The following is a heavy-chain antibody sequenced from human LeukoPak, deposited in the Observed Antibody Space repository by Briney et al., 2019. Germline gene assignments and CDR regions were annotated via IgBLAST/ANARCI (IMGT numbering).Heavy chain of an antibody. Sequence: SETLSLTCTVSGGSISSSIYYWGWIRQPPGKGLEWIGSIYYSGSTYYNPSLKSRVTISVDTSKNQFSLKLSSVTAADTAVYYCARQGYDILTGYYLSFDYWGQGTLVTVSS. V-gene: IGHV4-39*01. CDR2: IYYSGST. CDR3: ARQGYDILTGYYLSFDY. J-gene: IGHJ4*02. D-gene: IGHD3-9*01. CDR1: GGSISSSIYY.